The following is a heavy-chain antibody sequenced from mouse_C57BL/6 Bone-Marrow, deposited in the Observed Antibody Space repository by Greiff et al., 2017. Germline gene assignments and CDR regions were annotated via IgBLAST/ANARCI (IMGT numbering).Heavy chain of an antibody. J-gene: IGHJ4*01. D-gene: IGHD2-3*01. CDR1: GYTFTSYW. Sequence: QVQLQQPGAELVKPGASVKLSCKASGYTFTSYWMQWVKQRPGQGLEWIGEIDPSDSYTNYNQKFKGKATLTVDTSSSTAYMQLSSLTSEDSAVYYCARRRDVYYIYYYAMDYWGQGTSVTVSS. V-gene: IGHV1-50*01. CDR2: IDPSDSYT. CDR3: ARRRDVYYIYYYAMDY.